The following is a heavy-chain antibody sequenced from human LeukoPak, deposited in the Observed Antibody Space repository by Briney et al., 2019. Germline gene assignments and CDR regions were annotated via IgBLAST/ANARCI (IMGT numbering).Heavy chain of an antibody. CDR2: ISSSSTTI. Sequence: GESLRISCKGSEYRFNSYWISWVRQAPGKGLEWISYISSSSTTIYYADSVKGRFTISRDNAKNSLFLQMNSLRDEDTAVYYCARDHYIAAAGTHFDYWGQGTPVTVSS. J-gene: IGHJ4*02. CDR3: ARDHYIAAAGTHFDY. D-gene: IGHD6-13*01. V-gene: IGHV3-48*02. CDR1: EYRFNSYW.